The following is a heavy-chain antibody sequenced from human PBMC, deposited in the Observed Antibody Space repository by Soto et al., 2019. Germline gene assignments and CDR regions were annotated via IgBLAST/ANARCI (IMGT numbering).Heavy chain of an antibody. V-gene: IGHV4-4*02. CDR1: SGSISSSNW. CDR3: AREYGDYVYAFDI. CDR2: IYHSGST. Sequence: QVQLQESGPGLVKPSGTLSLTCAVSSGSISSSNWWSWVRQPPGKGLEWIGEIYHSGSTNYNPSLKSRVTISVDKSQNQFSLKLSSVTAADTAVYYCAREYGDYVYAFDIWGQGTMVTVSS. J-gene: IGHJ3*02. D-gene: IGHD4-17*01.